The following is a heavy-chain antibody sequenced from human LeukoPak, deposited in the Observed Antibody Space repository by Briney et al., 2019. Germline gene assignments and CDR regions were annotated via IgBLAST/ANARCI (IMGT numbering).Heavy chain of an antibody. J-gene: IGHJ4*02. CDR2: MNPNSGNT. Sequence: ASVKVSCKASGYTFTGYYMHWVRQATGQGPEWMGWMNPNSGNTGYAQKLQGRVTMTTDTSTSTAYMELRSLRSDDTAVYYCARDRYGVRSGSCDYWGQGTLVTVSS. CDR1: GYTFTGYY. D-gene: IGHD1-26*01. CDR3: ARDRYGVRSGSCDY. V-gene: IGHV1-8*02.